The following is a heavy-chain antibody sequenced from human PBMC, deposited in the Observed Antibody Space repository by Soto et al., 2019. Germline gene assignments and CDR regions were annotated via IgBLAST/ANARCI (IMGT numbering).Heavy chain of an antibody. CDR1: GLTFSSYW. Sequence: EVQLVESGGGVVQPGGSLRLSCAASGLTFSSYWMHWVRQAQGKGLVWVSRINSAGSGAYYVDPVKGRFTISRDNAKNRVYLQMNSLRAEDTALYYCARGLKNYYGMDVWGQGTTVTVSS. J-gene: IGHJ6*02. CDR3: ARGLKNYYGMDV. CDR2: INSAGSGA. V-gene: IGHV3-74*01.